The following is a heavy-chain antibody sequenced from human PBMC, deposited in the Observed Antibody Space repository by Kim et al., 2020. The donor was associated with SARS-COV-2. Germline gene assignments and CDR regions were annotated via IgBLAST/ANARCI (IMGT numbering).Heavy chain of an antibody. CDR2: ISSSSSYT. CDR3: ARVRGNSRSVSDLFDY. V-gene: IGHV3-11*05. J-gene: IGHJ4*02. D-gene: IGHD2-21*02. Sequence: GGSLRLSCAASGFTFSDYYMSWIRQAPGKGPEWDSYISSSSSYTNYADSVKGRFTISRDNAKNSLYLQMNSLRAEDTAVYYCARVRGNSRSVSDLFDYWGQKTLITVSS. CDR1: GFTFSDYY.